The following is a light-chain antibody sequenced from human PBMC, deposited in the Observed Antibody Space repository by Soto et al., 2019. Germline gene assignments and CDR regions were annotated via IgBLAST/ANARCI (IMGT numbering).Light chain of an antibody. Sequence: EIVMTQSPATLSVSPGERATLSCRASQSVYSNVAWYQQRPGQAPRLLIYRASTRATGIPARFSGSGSGTEFTLTISSLQSEDFAAYYCQHYQNLWAFGQGTKVEIK. J-gene: IGKJ1*01. CDR1: QSVYSN. V-gene: IGKV3-15*01. CDR2: RAS. CDR3: QHYQNLWA.